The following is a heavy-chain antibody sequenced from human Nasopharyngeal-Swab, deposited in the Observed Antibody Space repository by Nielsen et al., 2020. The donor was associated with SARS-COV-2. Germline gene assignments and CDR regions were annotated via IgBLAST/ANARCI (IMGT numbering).Heavy chain of an antibody. CDR2: IYYSGNT. J-gene: IGHJ3*02. CDR3: ARLSGSSHDAFDI. CDR1: GGSISSSSYY. Sequence: GSLRLSCTVSGGSISSSSYYWGWIRQPPGKGLEWIGSIYYSGNTYYNPSLKSRVTISVDTSKNQFSLKLSSVTAADTAVYYCARLSGSSHDAFDIWGQGTMVTVSS. D-gene: IGHD6-13*01. V-gene: IGHV4-39*01.